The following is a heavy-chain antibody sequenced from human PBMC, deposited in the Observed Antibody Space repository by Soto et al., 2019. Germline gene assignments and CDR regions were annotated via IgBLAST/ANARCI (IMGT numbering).Heavy chain of an antibody. CDR1: GFTFSTFD. D-gene: IGHD3-10*01. CDR2: IGTLSDT. Sequence: GGSLRLSCAGSGFTFSTFDIHWVRQAPGKGLEWVSGIGTLSDTFYAASVQGRFTISRQNAKNSVYLQMNSLRAGDTAFYYCARGRSFSYDSTPPPMFDPWGQGTLVTV. CDR3: ARGRSFSYDSTPPPMFDP. J-gene: IGHJ5*02. V-gene: IGHV3-13*01.